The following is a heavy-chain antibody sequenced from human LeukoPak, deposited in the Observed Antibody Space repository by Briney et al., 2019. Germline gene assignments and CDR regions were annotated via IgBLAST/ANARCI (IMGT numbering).Heavy chain of an antibody. D-gene: IGHD2-15*01. CDR3: AIHGDGGLDY. Sequence: SETLSLTCSVSGDSISRNFYHWTWIRQRPGEGLEWIGNIHNSGTTYHNPSLKSRVTISVDTSKNRFSLKLSSVTAADTAVYYCAIHGDGGLDYWGQGTLVTVSS. V-gene: IGHV4-39*01. CDR1: GDSISRNFYH. J-gene: IGHJ4*02. CDR2: IHNSGTT.